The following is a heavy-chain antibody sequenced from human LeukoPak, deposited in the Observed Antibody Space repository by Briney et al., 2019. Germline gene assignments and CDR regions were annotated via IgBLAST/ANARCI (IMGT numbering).Heavy chain of an antibody. Sequence: SVKVSCKASGGTFSSYAISWVRQAPGQGLEWMGGIIPIFGTANYAQKFQGRVTITADESTSTAYMELSSLRSEDTAVYYCARLFWSGYSFVYYFDYWGQGTLVTVFS. CDR3: ARLFWSGYSFVYYFDY. CDR1: GGTFSSYA. CDR2: IIPIFGTA. V-gene: IGHV1-69*13. D-gene: IGHD3-3*01. J-gene: IGHJ4*02.